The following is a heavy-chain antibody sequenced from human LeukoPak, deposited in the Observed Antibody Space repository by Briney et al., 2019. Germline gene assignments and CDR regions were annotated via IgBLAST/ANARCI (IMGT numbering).Heavy chain of an antibody. CDR3: AGPWGLEFYPNAAFDI. Sequence: ASVKVSCKTSGGTFSSYAISWVRQAPGQGLEWMGRIIPIFGTANYAQKFQGRVTITTDESTSTAYMELSSLRSEDTAVYYCAGPWGLEFYPNAAFDIWGQGTMVTVSS. CDR2: IIPIFGTA. CDR1: GGTFSSYA. J-gene: IGHJ3*02. V-gene: IGHV1-69*05. D-gene: IGHD1-1*01.